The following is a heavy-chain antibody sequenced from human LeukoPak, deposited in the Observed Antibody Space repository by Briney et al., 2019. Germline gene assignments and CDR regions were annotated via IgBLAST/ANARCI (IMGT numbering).Heavy chain of an antibody. D-gene: IGHD6-13*01. J-gene: IGHJ4*02. CDR2: IYWDDDK. CDR1: GGSISSGGYY. CDR3: AHMPGISFDY. V-gene: IGHV2-5*08. Sequence: QTLSLTCTVSGGSISSGGYYWSWIRQPPGKALEWLALIYWDDDKRYSPSLKSRLTITKDTSKNQVVLTMTNMDPVDTATYYCAHMPGISFDYWGQGTLVTVSS.